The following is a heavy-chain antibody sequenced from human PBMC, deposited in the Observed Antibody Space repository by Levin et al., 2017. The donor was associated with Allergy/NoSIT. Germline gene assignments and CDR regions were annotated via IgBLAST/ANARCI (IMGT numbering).Heavy chain of an antibody. D-gene: IGHD6-19*01. CDR3: ARGVRQWLGDAFDI. Sequence: SVKVSCKASGGTFSSYAISWVRQAPGQGLEWMGGIIPIFGTANYAQKFQGRVTITADESTSTAYMELSSLRSEDTAVYYCARGVRQWLGDAFDIWGQGTMVTVSS. CDR2: IIPIFGTA. V-gene: IGHV1-69*13. J-gene: IGHJ3*02. CDR1: GGTFSSYA.